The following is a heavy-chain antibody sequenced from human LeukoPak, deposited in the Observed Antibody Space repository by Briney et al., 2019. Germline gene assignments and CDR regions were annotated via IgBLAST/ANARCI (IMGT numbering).Heavy chain of an antibody. V-gene: IGHV3-7*01. CDR1: GFTFSSYW. Sequence: GGSLRLFCAVSGFTFSSYWMSWVRKAPGKGLEWVASIKEEGSEKHYVDSVKGRFTISRDNAKNSLYLQMNSLRAEDTAVYYCARGHYQLSWGQGILVTVSS. CDR2: IKEEGSEK. CDR3: ARGHYQLS. D-gene: IGHD2-2*01. J-gene: IGHJ5*02.